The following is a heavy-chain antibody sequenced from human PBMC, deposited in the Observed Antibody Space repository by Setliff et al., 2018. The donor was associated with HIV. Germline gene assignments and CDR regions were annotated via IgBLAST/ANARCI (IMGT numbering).Heavy chain of an antibody. CDR3: ARVGHSSSYHYYGMDV. Sequence: ASVKVSRKTSGYTFTQSHDLHWERQVPGQGPEWMGWINLVTTKTAYLQKFQGRVIITRDTSATTAYMELSSLSSEDTAVFYCARVGHSSSYHYYGMDVWGQGTTVTVSS. V-gene: IGHV1-3*01. J-gene: IGHJ6*02. CDR2: INLVTTKT. CDR1: GYTFTQSHD. D-gene: IGHD6-13*01.